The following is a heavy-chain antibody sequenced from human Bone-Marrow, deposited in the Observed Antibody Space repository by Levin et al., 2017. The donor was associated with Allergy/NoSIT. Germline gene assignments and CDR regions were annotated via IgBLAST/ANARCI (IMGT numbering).Heavy chain of an antibody. CDR3: AKDMMWELVGGGGFDV. D-gene: IGHD4-23*01. CDR2: ISWDAFRT. Sequence: PGGSLRLSCKVSGFKFGDFAMHWVRQAPGRGLEWVSGISWDAFRTSYADSVKGRFTISRDNANNSLFLEMKSLRPEDTAVYYCAKDMMWELVGGGGFDVWGQGTTVTVSA. V-gene: IGHV3-9*01. CDR1: GFKFGDFA. J-gene: IGHJ3*01.